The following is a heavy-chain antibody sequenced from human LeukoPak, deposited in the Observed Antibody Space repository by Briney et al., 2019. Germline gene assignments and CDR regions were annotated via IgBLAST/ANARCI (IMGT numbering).Heavy chain of an antibody. V-gene: IGHV1-18*01. J-gene: IGHJ4*02. CDR1: GYTFTSYG. CDR3: ARDNRIAVAGTIDY. D-gene: IGHD6-19*01. Sequence: ASVKVSCKASGYTFTSYGISWVRQAPGQGLEWMGWISAYNGNTNYAQKLQGRVTMTTDTSTSTAYMELRSLRSDDTAVYYCARDNRIAVAGTIDYWGQGTLVTVSS. CDR2: ISAYNGNT.